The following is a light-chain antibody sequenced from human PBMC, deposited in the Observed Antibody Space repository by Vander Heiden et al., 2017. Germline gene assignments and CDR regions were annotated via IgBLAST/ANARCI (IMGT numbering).Light chain of an antibody. CDR2: ANS. J-gene: IGLJ2*01. V-gene: IGLV1-40*01. CDR1: STNIGAGYD. CDR3: QSYDSSLSASGV. Sequence: QSVLTTPPSVSGAQGKRVTISCTWSSTNIGAGYDVHWYQQFPGTAPKLLIYANSRRPSGVPDRFSASRSGTSASLAITGLQADDEADYYCQSYDSSLSASGVFGGGTKVIVL.